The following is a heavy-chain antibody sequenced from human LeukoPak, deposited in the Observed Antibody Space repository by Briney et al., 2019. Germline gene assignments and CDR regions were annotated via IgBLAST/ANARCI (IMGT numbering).Heavy chain of an antibody. Sequence: GGSLRLSCAASGFTFSTHDMNWVRQDPGKGLEWVSSISGSGGSTYYADSVKGRFTISRDNSKNTLYLQMNTLRAEDTAVYYCAAAGHYYYYGMDVWGQGTTVTVSS. CDR2: ISGSGGST. J-gene: IGHJ6*02. D-gene: IGHD6-13*01. V-gene: IGHV3-23*01. CDR3: AAAGHYYYYGMDV. CDR1: GFTFSTHD.